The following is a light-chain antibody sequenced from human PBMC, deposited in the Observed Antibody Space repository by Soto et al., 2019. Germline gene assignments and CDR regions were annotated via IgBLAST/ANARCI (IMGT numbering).Light chain of an antibody. J-gene: IGKJ1*01. CDR2: DAS. CDR1: QSISSW. CDR3: QQYENYWT. V-gene: IGKV1-5*01. Sequence: DIQMTQSPSSLSASVLERVTITCRASQSISSWLAWYQQKPGKAPKLLIYDASSLESGVPSRFSGSGSGTEFTLTISSLQPEDFGIYYCQQYENYWTFGQGTKVDIK.